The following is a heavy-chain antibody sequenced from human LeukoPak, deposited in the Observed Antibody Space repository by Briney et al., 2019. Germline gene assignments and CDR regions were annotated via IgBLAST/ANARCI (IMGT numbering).Heavy chain of an antibody. CDR3: AMDSSWLPLKFDY. J-gene: IGHJ4*02. CDR1: GFTFSSYG. V-gene: IGHV3-30*03. CDR2: ISDDGSDN. D-gene: IGHD5-24*01. Sequence: GRSLRLSCAASGFTFSSYGMHWVRQAPGKGLEWVAVISDDGSDNYYADSVKGRFTISRDNSKNTLYLQMNSLRAEDTAVYYCAMDSSWLPLKFDYWGQGTLVTVST.